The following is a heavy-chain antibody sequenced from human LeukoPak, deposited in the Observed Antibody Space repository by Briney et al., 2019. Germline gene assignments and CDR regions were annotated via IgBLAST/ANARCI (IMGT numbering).Heavy chain of an antibody. CDR1: GDTFSGYY. V-gene: IGHV1-2*02. Sequence: ASVKVSCKASGDTFSGYYMHWVGQAPGQGLEWMGWIYPNSGGTNYAQKFQGRVTMTRDTSISTAYMELSRLRSDDTAVYYCARPSGSTGGYYYYMDVWGKGTTVIVSS. J-gene: IGHJ6*03. CDR3: ARPSGSTGGYYYYMDV. D-gene: IGHD1-26*01. CDR2: IYPNSGGT.